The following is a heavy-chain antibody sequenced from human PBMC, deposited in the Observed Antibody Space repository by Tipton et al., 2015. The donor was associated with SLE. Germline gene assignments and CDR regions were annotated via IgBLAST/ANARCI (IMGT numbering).Heavy chain of an antibody. CDR2: INPNSGGT. J-gene: IGHJ2*01. CDR3: ATTATMYWYFDL. CDR1: GYTFTSYG. Sequence: QLVQSGAEVKKPGASVKVSCKASGYTFTSYGINWVRQAPGEGLEWMGWINPNSGGTNYAQKFQGRVTMTRDTSTTTAYMELSRLTSDDTAMYYCATTATMYWYFDLWGRGTLVTVSS. V-gene: IGHV1-2*02. D-gene: IGHD4-17*01.